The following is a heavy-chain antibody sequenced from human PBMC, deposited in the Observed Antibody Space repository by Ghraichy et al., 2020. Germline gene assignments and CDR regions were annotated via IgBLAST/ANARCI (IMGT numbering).Heavy chain of an antibody. CDR3: ARAGGFRYYLDV. CDR1: GGFISSNNW. V-gene: IGHV4-4*02. CDR2: VYHNETT. Sequence: SETLSLTCPGSGGFISSNNWWTWARQAPGKGLEWIGEVYHNETTNYNPSLKSRVTISVDRSKNQFYLKLTSVTAADTAVYFCARAGGFRYYLDVWDKGTAVTVSS. D-gene: IGHD4-23*01. J-gene: IGHJ6*03.